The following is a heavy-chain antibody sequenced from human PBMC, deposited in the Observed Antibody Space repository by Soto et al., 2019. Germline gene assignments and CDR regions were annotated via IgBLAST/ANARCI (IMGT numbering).Heavy chain of an antibody. CDR2: IRSKANSYAT. J-gene: IGHJ4*02. V-gene: IGHV3-73*01. CDR1: GFTFSGSA. Sequence: GGSLRLSCAASGFTFSGSAMHWVRQASGKGLEWVGRIRSKANSYATAYAASVKGRFTISRDDSKNTAYLQMNSLKTEDTAVYYCTRRIDLGMIWAAAIEGSSSWYALGYWGQGTLVTVSS. CDR3: TRRIDLGMIWAAAIEGSSSWYALGY. D-gene: IGHD6-13*01.